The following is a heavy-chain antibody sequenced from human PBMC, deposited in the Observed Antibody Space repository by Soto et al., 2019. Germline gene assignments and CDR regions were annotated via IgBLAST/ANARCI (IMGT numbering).Heavy chain of an antibody. CDR3: AKASGWFGEFDY. CDR2: ISGSGGST. J-gene: IGHJ4*02. CDR1: GFTFSSYA. D-gene: IGHD3-10*01. V-gene: IGHV3-23*01. Sequence: EVQLLESGGGLVQPGGSLRLSCAASGFTFSSYAMSWVRQAPGKGLEWVSAISGSGGSTYYADSVKGRFTISRDNSKNTLYLQMDSLRAEDTAVYYCAKASGWFGEFDYWGQGTLVTVSS.